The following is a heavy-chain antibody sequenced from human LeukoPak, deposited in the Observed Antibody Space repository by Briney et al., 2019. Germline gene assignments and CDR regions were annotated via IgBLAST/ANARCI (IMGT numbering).Heavy chain of an antibody. D-gene: IGHD4-17*01. Sequence: ASVKVSCTASGYTFTGYYMHWVRQAPGQGLEWVGRINPNSGGTNYAQKFQGRVTMTRDSSISTAYMELSSLRSDDTAVYYCARTDGVDYWGQGTLVTVSS. J-gene: IGHJ4*02. CDR3: ARTDGVDY. V-gene: IGHV1-2*06. CDR1: GYTFTGYY. CDR2: INPNSGGT.